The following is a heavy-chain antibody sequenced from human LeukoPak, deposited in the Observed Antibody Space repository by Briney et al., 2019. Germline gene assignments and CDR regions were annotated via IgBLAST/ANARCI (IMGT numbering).Heavy chain of an antibody. D-gene: IGHD2-15*01. Sequence: GGSLRLSCAASKFTFSSYWMTWVRQAPGKGLEWVANIKQDGSEKYYVDSVKGRFTISRDNAKNSLYLQMNSLRAEDTAVYYCARDEGALSSWGQGTLVTVSS. V-gene: IGHV3-7*01. CDR2: IKQDGSEK. J-gene: IGHJ4*02. CDR3: ARDEGALSS. CDR1: KFTFSSYW.